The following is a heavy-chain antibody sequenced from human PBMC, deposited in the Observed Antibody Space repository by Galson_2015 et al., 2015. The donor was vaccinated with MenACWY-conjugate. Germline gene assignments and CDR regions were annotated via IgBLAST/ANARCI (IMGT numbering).Heavy chain of an antibody. CDR2: INAGNGNT. J-gene: IGHJ4*02. CDR1: GYTFTSYA. CDR3: ARGSWGRFLEWLTLLFDY. Sequence: SVKASCKASGYTFTSYAMHWVRQAPGQRLEWMGRINAGNGNTKYSQKFQGRVTITRDTSASTAYMELSSLRSEDTAVYYCARGSWGRFLEWLTLLFDYWGQGTLVTVSS. V-gene: IGHV1-3*01. D-gene: IGHD3-3*01.